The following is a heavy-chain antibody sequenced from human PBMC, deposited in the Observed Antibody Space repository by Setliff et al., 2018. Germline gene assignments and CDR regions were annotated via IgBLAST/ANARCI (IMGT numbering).Heavy chain of an antibody. V-gene: IGHV3-23*01. CDR3: AKGGGGNYDSSAIGYYYYYYYMDV. D-gene: IGHD3-22*01. J-gene: IGHJ6*03. CDR2: ITGSGAGT. Sequence: ETLSLTCAASGGSFTYYYWTWIRQPPGKGLEWVSGITGSGAGTYYADSVEGRFTISRDNSDNTLYLEMISPRAEVTAVYYCAKGGGGNYDSSAIGYYYYYYYMDVWGKGTTVTVS. CDR1: GGSFTYYY.